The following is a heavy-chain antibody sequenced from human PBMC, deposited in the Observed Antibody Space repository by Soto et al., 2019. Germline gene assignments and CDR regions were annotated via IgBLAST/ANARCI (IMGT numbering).Heavy chain of an antibody. CDR3: ARDSAAGYYFDY. V-gene: IGHV3-33*01. Sequence: GGSLRLSCAASGFTFSSYGMHWVRQAPGKGLEWVAVIWYDGSNKYYADSVKGRFTISRDNSKNTLYLQMNSLRAEDTAVYYCARDSAAGYYFDYWGQGTLVTVSS. D-gene: IGHD6-13*01. CDR2: IWYDGSNK. CDR1: GFTFSSYG. J-gene: IGHJ4*02.